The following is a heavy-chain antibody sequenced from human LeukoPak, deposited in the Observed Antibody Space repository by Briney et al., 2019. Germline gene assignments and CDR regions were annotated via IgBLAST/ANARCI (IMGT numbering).Heavy chain of an antibody. D-gene: IGHD2-15*01. J-gene: IGHJ4*02. V-gene: IGHV3-30-3*01. CDR1: RFTFSSYA. CDR2: ISYDGSNK. Sequence: PGGSLRLSCAASRFTFSSYAMHWVRQAPGKGLEWVAVISYDGSNKYYADSVNGRFTISRDNSKNTLYLQMNSLRAVDTAVYYCSSYPTDSPYWGQGTLVTVSS. CDR3: SSYPTDSPY.